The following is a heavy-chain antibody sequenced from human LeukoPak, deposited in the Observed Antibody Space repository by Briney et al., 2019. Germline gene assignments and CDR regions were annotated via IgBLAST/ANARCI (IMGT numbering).Heavy chain of an antibody. V-gene: IGHV4-61*02. Sequence: SETLSLTCTVSGASISSDIFYWSWIRQPAGHGQEWIGRIYASGSTTYNSSLKSRIAISVDTSKNQFSLNLSSVTAADTAVYYCAGTRRYCSGGSCYNWFDPWGQGTLVTVSS. CDR3: AGTRRYCSGGSCYNWFDP. CDR1: GASISSDIFY. CDR2: IYASGST. D-gene: IGHD2-15*01. J-gene: IGHJ5*02.